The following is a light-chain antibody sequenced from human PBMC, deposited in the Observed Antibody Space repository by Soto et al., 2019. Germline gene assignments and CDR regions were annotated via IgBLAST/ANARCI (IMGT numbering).Light chain of an antibody. CDR1: SSDVGGYDY. J-gene: IGLJ2*01. Sequence: QSALTQPASLSGSPRQSITISCTGSSSDVGGYDYVSWYQQHPGKAPKLIIYDVNNRPSGVSNCFSGSKSGNTASLTISGLQAEDEADYHCSSYTSSSTYVVFGGGTKLTVL. V-gene: IGLV2-14*03. CDR2: DVN. CDR3: SSYTSSSTYVV.